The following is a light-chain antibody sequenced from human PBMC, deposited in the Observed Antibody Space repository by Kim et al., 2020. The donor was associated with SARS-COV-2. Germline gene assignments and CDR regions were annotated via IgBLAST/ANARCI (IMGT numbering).Light chain of an antibody. CDR3: QSPDSSATWV. V-gene: IGLV3-25*03. CDR2: KDS. CDR1: ALPNQY. J-gene: IGLJ3*02. Sequence: SYELTQPPSVSVPPGQTARITCSGDALPNQYVYWYQQRPGRAPVLIIYKDSERPSGVPERISGSSSGTTATLTISGVQAEDESDYYCQSPDSSATWVFGGGTQLTVL.